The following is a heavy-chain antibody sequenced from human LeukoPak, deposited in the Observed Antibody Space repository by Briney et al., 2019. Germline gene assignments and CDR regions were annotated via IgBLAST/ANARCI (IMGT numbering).Heavy chain of an antibody. CDR1: GFTSSSSW. CDR2: IKQEGSET. V-gene: IGHV3-7*03. CDR3: ARDYCSSTSCLFDY. D-gene: IGHD2-2*01. J-gene: IGHJ4*02. Sequence: GGSLRLSCVVSGFTSSSSWMNWVRQAPGKGLEWVANIKQEGSETYYVDSVKGRFTISRDNAKKSLYLQMNSLRVDDTAVFYCARDYCSSTSCLFDYWGQGTLVTVSS.